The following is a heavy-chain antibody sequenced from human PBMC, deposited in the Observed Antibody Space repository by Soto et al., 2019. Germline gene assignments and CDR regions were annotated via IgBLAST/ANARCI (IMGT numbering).Heavy chain of an antibody. V-gene: IGHV3-48*01. J-gene: IGHJ6*02. CDR1: GFIFSSYA. Sequence: PGGSLRLSCAASGFIFSSYAVHWVRQAPGKGLEYVSYISSSSSTIYYADSVKGRFTISRDNAKNSLYLQMNSLRAEDTAVYYCANGLAAAGRSLGNYYYYYGMDVWGQGTTVTVSS. CDR3: ANGLAAAGRSLGNYYYYYGMDV. D-gene: IGHD6-13*01. CDR2: ISSSSSTI.